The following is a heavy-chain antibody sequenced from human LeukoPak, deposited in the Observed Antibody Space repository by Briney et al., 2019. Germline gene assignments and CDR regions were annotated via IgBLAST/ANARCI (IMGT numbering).Heavy chain of an antibody. Sequence: GASVKVSCKASGYTFTDYYIHWVRQAPGQGLEWMGWINPNSGATNYPQKFQGRGTMTRDRSISTAYMELNRLRSDDTAIYYCATGSGYDYLAIGIWGQGTVVTVSS. D-gene: IGHD5-12*01. V-gene: IGHV1-2*02. CDR3: ATGSGYDYLAIGI. J-gene: IGHJ3*02. CDR2: INPNSGAT. CDR1: GYTFTDYY.